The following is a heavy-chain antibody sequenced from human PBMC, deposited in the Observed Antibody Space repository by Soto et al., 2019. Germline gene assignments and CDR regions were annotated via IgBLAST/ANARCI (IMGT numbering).Heavy chain of an antibody. Sequence: QVQLVESGGGVVQPGRSLRLSCAASGFTFSSYGMHWVHQAPGKGLEWVAVIWYDGSNKYYADSVKGRFTISRDNSKNTLYLQMNSLRAEDTAVYYCARDGYCSGGSCYSVPVFDYWGQGTLVTVSS. J-gene: IGHJ4*02. CDR2: IWYDGSNK. CDR3: ARDGYCSGGSCYSVPVFDY. V-gene: IGHV3-33*01. D-gene: IGHD2-15*01. CDR1: GFTFSSYG.